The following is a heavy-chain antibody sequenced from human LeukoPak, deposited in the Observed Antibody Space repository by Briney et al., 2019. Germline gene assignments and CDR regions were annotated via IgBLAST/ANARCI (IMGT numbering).Heavy chain of an antibody. CDR1: GGSISSYY. D-gene: IGHD3-9*01. Sequence: SETLSLTCTVSGGSISSYYWSWIRQPAGKGLEWIGRIYTSGSTNYNPSLKSRVTISVDTSKNQFSLKLSSVTAADTAVYYCARDPGTTIRGAGGNWFDPWGQGALVTVSS. V-gene: IGHV4-4*07. J-gene: IGHJ5*02. CDR3: ARDPGTTIRGAGGNWFDP. CDR2: IYTSGST.